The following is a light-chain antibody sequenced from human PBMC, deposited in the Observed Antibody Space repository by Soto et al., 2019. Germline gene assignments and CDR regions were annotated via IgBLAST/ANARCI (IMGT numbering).Light chain of an antibody. CDR1: QSISSS. J-gene: IGKJ1*01. V-gene: IGKV1-5*03. CDR2: KAS. Sequence: DIQMTQSPSTLSASVGDRVTITCRASQSISSSLAWYQQKPGKAPKVLIYKASSLERGVPSRFSGSGSGTEFTLTISSLQPDDCATYYCQQYNSYWTFGQGTKVEIK. CDR3: QQYNSYWT.